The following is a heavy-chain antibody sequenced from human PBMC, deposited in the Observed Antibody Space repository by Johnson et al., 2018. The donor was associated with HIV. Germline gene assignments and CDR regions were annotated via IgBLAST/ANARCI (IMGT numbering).Heavy chain of an antibody. D-gene: IGHD4-17*01. J-gene: IGHJ3*02. CDR2: IKQDGSET. Sequence: VQVVESGGGLVQPGGSLRLSCAGSGFTFSDYWMKWVRQAPGKGLEWVAKIKQDGSETYYVDSVKGRFTISRDNAKNLRYLQMNSLRAEDTAVYYCARSFRDYEEDTFDIWGRGTSVTVSS. V-gene: IGHV3-7*02. CDR1: GFTFSDYW. CDR3: ARSFRDYEEDTFDI.